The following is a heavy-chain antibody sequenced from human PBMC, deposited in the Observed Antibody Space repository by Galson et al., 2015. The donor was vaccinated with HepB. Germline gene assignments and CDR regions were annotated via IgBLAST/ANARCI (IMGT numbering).Heavy chain of an antibody. CDR2: IKQDGSGK. J-gene: IGHJ4*02. CDR3: ARGYAPDY. Sequence: SLRLSCAASGFTFSSYWMTWVRQTPGKGLECVANIKQDGSGKSYVDSVKGRFTISRGNAKNSLYLQMNSLRVEDTALYYCARGYAPDYWGQGTLVTVSS. D-gene: IGHD1-1*01. V-gene: IGHV3-7*01. CDR1: GFTFSSYW.